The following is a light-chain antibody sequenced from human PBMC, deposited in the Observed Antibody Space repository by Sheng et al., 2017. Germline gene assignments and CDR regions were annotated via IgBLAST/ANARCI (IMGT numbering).Light chain of an antibody. CDR3: LQDYNYPWT. CDR2: AAS. V-gene: IGKV1-17*03. Sequence: DIQMTQSPSAMSASVGDRVTITCRASQDIGHYLAWFQLKPGQVPKRLIYAASNLQYGVPSRFSGSGSGTDFTLTISSLQPEDFATYYCLQDYNYPWTFGQGTKVEIK. J-gene: IGKJ1*01. CDR1: QDIGHY.